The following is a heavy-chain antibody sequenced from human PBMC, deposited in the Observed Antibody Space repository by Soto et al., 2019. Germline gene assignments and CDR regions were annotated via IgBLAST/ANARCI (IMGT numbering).Heavy chain of an antibody. CDR3: ARSQGSSTSLEIYYYYYYGMDV. V-gene: IGHV1-69*01. Sequence: QVQLVQSGAEVKKPGSSVKVSCKASGGTFSSYAISWVRQAPGQGLEWMGGIIPISGTANYAQKFQGRVTITADESTSTAYMELSSLSSEDTAVYYWARSQGSSTSLEIYYYYYYGMDVWGQGTTVTVSS. CDR2: IIPISGTA. J-gene: IGHJ6*02. CDR1: GGTFSSYA. D-gene: IGHD2-2*01.